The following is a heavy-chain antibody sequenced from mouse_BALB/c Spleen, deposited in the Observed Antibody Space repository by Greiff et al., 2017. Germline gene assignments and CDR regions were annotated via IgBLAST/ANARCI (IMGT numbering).Heavy chain of an antibody. D-gene: IGHD2-1*01. CDR1: GYAFSSYW. V-gene: IGHV1-80*01. CDR3: ARELYGNYHY. CDR2: IYPGDGDT. Sequence: VQLQQSGAELVRPGSSVKISCKASGYAFSSYWMNWVKQRPGQGLEWIGQIYPGDGDTNYNGKFKGKATLTADKSSSTAYMQLSSLTSEDSAVYFCARELYGNYHYWGQGTTLTVSS. J-gene: IGHJ2*01.